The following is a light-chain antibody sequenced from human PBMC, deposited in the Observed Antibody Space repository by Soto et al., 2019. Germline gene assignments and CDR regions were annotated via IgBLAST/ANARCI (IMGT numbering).Light chain of an antibody. CDR1: QSVSNNY. V-gene: IGKV3-20*01. Sequence: EIVMTQSPATLSVSPGERATLSCRASQSVSNNYLAWYQQKPGQPPRLLIYGASNRATGIPDRFSGSGSGTDFPLTISRLEPEDFAVYYCQQYGSSRTFGQGNKVDIK. CDR3: QQYGSSRT. CDR2: GAS. J-gene: IGKJ1*01.